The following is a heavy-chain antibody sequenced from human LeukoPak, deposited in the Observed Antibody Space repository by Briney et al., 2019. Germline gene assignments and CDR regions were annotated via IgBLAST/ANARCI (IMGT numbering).Heavy chain of an antibody. D-gene: IGHD7-27*01. Sequence: GGSLRLSCAASEFTFSTYSMNGVRQAPGKGLEWVSSISSSGGYRYYADSVKGRFTISRDNAKNSLFLQMNSLRAEDTAVYYCARDGDDAFDIWGQGTMVTVSS. CDR2: ISSSGGYR. CDR3: ARDGDDAFDI. V-gene: IGHV3-21*01. CDR1: EFTFSTYS. J-gene: IGHJ3*02.